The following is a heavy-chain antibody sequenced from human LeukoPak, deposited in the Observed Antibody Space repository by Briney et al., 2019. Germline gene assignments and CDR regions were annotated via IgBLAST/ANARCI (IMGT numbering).Heavy chain of an antibody. D-gene: IGHD3-10*01. CDR1: GFTFSSYG. CDR2: IWYDGSNK. CDR3: ARDRKVRGVFNWFDP. J-gene: IGHJ5*02. Sequence: GGSLRLSCAASGFTFSSYGMHWVRQAPGKGLEWVAVIWYDGSNKYYADSVKGRFTISRDNSKNTLYLQVNSLRAEDTAVYYCARDRKVRGVFNWFDPWGQGTLVTVSS. V-gene: IGHV3-33*01.